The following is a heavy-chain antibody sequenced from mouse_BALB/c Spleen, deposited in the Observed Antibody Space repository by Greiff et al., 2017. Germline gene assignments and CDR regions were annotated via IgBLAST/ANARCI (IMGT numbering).Heavy chain of an antibody. CDR1: GFNISSYG. D-gene: IGHD2-4*01. CDR2: INRNGGST. J-gene: IGHJ4*01. Sequence: EVKVVESGGGLVKPGGSLKLSCAASGFNISSYGMYWVRQTPDKRLELVATINRNGGSTYYPDSVKGRFTISRDNAKNTLYLQISSLTSEDTAMYYGARDHDYEYYAMDYWGQGTSGTVSS. V-gene: IGHV5-6-3*01. CDR3: ARDHDYEYYAMDY.